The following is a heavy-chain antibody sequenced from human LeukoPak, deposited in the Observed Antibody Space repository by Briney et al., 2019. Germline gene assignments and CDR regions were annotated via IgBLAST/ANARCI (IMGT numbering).Heavy chain of an antibody. V-gene: IGHV4-59*11. D-gene: IGHD3-22*01. CDR1: GGSISSHY. J-gene: IGHJ6*03. CDR2: IYYSGST. CDR3: AREHYDSSAPYRGIYYYYYMDV. Sequence: PSETLSLTCTVSGGSISSHYWSWIRHPPGKGLEWIGYIYYSGSTNYNPSPKSRVTISVDTSKNQFSLKLSSVTAADTAVYYCAREHYDSSAPYRGIYYYYYMDVWGKGTTVTVSS.